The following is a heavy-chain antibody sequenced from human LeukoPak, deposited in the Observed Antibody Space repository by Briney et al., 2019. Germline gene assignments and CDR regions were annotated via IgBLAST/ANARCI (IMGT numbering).Heavy chain of an antibody. CDR3: ARELTILGAFDY. CDR1: GFTFSSYS. D-gene: IGHD3-3*01. CDR2: ISSSSSTI. V-gene: IGHV3-48*01. Sequence: GGSLRLSCAASGFTFSSYSMNWVRQAPGQGLERVSYISSSSSTIYYADSVKGRFTISRDNAKNSLYLQMNSLRAEDTAVYYCARELTILGAFDYWGQGTLVTVCS. J-gene: IGHJ4*02.